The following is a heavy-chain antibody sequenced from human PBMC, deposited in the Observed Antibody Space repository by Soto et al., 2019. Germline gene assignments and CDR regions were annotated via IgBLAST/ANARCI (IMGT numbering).Heavy chain of an antibody. V-gene: IGHV3-48*02. CDR1: GFTFSNYN. D-gene: IGHD3-22*01. CDR3: ARDFGYDDV. CDR2: IGGARSTAI. J-gene: IGHJ6*02. Sequence: SVGSLRLSCAASGFTFSNYNMNWVRQAPGKGLEWVSHIGGARSTAIYYADSVKGRFTISRDNAENSLYLQMNSLRDEDTAVYYCARDFGYDDVWGQGTTVTVSS.